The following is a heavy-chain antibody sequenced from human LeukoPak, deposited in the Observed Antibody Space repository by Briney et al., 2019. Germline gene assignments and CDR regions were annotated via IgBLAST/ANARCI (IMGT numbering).Heavy chain of an antibody. CDR1: GYPFTTYD. D-gene: IGHD1-14*01. CDR2: MNPSSGYT. CDR3: ARISDHNWYFDL. J-gene: IGHJ2*01. Sequence: ASVRVSCKASGYPFTTYDINWVRKAPGQGLEWMGWMNPSSGYTGYSQKFQGRVTMTRSTSITTAYMELSSLRSDDTAVYYCARISDHNWYFDLWGRGTLVTVSS. V-gene: IGHV1-8*01.